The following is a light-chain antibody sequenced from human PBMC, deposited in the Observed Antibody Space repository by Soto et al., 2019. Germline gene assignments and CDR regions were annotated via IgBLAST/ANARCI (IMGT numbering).Light chain of an antibody. J-gene: IGLJ3*02. V-gene: IGLV1-44*01. CDR2: SNN. CDR3: AAWDDSLNSVV. Sequence: QSVLTQPPSASGTPGQRVAISCSGSSSNIGTNTVNWYQHLPGTAPKFIIFSNNQRPSGVPDRFSGSKSGTSASLAISGLQSEDEADYYCAAWDDSLNSVVFGGGTQLTVL. CDR1: SSNIGTNT.